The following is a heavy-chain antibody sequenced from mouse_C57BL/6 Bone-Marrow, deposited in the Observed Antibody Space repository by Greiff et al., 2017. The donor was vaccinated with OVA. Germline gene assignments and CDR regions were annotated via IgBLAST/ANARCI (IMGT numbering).Heavy chain of an antibody. CDR1: GFSLTSYG. CDR2: IWRGGST. D-gene: IGHD2-2*01. CDR3: AKRGWLRTPDYAMDY. J-gene: IGHJ4*01. V-gene: IGHV2-5*01. Sequence: QVQLQQSGPGLVQPSQSLSITCTVSGFSLTSYGVHWVRQSPGKGLEWLGVIWRGGSTDYNAAFMSRLSITKDNSKSQVFFKMNSLQADDTAIYYCAKRGWLRTPDYAMDYWGQGTSVTVSS.